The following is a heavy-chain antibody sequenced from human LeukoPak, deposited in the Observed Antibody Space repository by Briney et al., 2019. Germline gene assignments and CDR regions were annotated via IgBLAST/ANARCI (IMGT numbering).Heavy chain of an antibody. CDR2: INAGNGNT. Sequence: ASVKVSCKASGYTFTSYAMHWVRQAPGQRLEWMGWINAGNGNTKHSQKFQGRVTITRDTSASTAYMELSSLRSEDTAVYYCARGLVAATGGIYRGQGTLVTVSS. CDR1: GYTFTSYA. CDR3: ARGLVAATGGIY. J-gene: IGHJ4*02. D-gene: IGHD2-15*01. V-gene: IGHV1-3*01.